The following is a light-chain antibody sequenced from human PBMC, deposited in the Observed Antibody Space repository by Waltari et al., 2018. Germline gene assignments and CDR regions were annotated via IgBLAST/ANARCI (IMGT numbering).Light chain of an antibody. V-gene: IGKV1-27*01. CDR1: QDISNY. J-gene: IGKJ4*01. Sequence: DIQMTQSPSSLSASVGDRDTITCRASQDISNYLAWYQQKPGKVPKLLIYAASILQSGVPSRFSGSGSGTDFTLTITILQPEDVATYYCQNYNSAPLTFGGGTKGEIK. CDR2: AAS. CDR3: QNYNSAPLT.